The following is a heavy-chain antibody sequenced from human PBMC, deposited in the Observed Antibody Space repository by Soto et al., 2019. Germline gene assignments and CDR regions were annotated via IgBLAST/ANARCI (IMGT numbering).Heavy chain of an antibody. Sequence: SETLSLTSAVHGGSFSGYYWSWIRQPPGKGLEWVGEINHSGSTNYNPSLKSRVTISVDTSKNQFSLKLSSVTAADTAVYYCARGLNGYSSSWYSSPSWFDPWGQGTLVTVSS. CDR1: GGSFSGYY. D-gene: IGHD6-13*01. V-gene: IGHV4-34*01. CDR3: ARGLNGYSSSWYSSPSWFDP. J-gene: IGHJ5*02. CDR2: INHSGST.